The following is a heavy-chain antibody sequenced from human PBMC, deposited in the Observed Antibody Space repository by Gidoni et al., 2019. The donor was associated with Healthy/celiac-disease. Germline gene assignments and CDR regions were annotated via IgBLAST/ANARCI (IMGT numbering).Heavy chain of an antibody. J-gene: IGHJ3*02. D-gene: IGHD3-22*01. CDR2: ISSSGSTI. Sequence: QVQLVASGGGLVKPGGSLRLSGAASGFTFIDYYMSWTRQAPGKGLGWVSYISSSGSTIYYADSVKGRFTISRDNAKNSLYLQMNSLRAEDTAVYYCARDQGQYDSSGYYYVEHAFDIWGQGTMVTVSS. CDR1: GFTFIDYY. CDR3: ARDQGQYDSSGYYYVEHAFDI. V-gene: IGHV3-11*01.